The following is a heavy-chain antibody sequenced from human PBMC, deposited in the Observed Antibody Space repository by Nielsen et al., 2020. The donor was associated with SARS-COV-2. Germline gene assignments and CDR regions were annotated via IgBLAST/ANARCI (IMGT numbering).Heavy chain of an antibody. D-gene: IGHD5-12*01. CDR3: AISGYAHDAFDS. Sequence: GESLKISYAASGFTFSSYSMNWVRQAPGKGLEWVSSISSSSSYIYYADSVKGRFTISRDNAKNSLYLQMNSLRAEDTAVYYCAISGYAHDAFDSWGQGTMVTVSS. CDR1: GFTFSSYS. CDR2: ISSSSSYI. J-gene: IGHJ3*02. V-gene: IGHV3-21*01.